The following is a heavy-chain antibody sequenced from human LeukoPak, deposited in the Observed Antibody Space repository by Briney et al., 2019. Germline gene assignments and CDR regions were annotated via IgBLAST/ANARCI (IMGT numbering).Heavy chain of an antibody. J-gene: IGHJ4*02. Sequence: SVKVSYKASGGTFSSYAISWVRQAPGQGLEWMGGIIPIFGTANYAQKFQGRVTITADESTSTAYMELSSLRSEDTAVYYCARVAYSSGPFDYWGQGTLVTVSS. CDR3: ARVAYSSGPFDY. V-gene: IGHV1-69*13. D-gene: IGHD6-19*01. CDR1: GGTFSSYA. CDR2: IIPIFGTA.